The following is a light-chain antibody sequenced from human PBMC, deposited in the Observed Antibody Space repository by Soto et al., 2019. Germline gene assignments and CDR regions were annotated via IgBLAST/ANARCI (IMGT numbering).Light chain of an antibody. CDR2: GAS. CDR3: QQYYCSVT. Sequence: EIVLTQSPGSLSLSPGERATLSCRASQSVSSTFFAWYQQRPGQAPRLLMYGASSRATGIPERFSGSGSGTAFTLTISRLEPEDLAVYYWQQYYCSVTFGQGTKVEIK. CDR1: QSVSSTF. V-gene: IGKV3-20*01. J-gene: IGKJ1*01.